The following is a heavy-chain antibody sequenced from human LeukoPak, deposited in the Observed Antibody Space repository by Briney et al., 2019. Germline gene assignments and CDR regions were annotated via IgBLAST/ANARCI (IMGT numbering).Heavy chain of an antibody. CDR1: GGSISSGDYY. J-gene: IGHJ4*02. D-gene: IGHD3-22*01. V-gene: IGHV4-30-4*01. CDR3: ARELKTYDSSGYYYFDY. CDR2: IYYSGST. Sequence: SETLSLTCTVSGGSISSGDYYWSWIRQPPGKGLEWIGYIYYSGSTYYNPSLKSRVTISVDTSKNQFSLKLSSVTAADTAVYYCARELKTYDSSGYYYFDYWGQGTLVTVSP.